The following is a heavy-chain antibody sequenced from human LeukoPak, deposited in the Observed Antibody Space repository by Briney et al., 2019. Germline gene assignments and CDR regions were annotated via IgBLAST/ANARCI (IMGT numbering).Heavy chain of an antibody. CDR1: GFTFSSYA. CDR3: AKGTPRYCSSTSCYGNY. D-gene: IGHD2-2*01. J-gene: IGHJ4*02. CDR2: ISGSGGST. Sequence: TGGSLRLSCAASGFTFSSYAMSWVRQAPGKGLEGVSAISGSGGSTYYADSVKGRFTISRDNSKNTLYLQMNSLRAEDTAVYYCAKGTPRYCSSTSCYGNYWGQGTLVTVSS. V-gene: IGHV3-23*01.